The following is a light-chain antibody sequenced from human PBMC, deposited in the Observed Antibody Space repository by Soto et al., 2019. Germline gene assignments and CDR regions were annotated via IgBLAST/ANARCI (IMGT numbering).Light chain of an antibody. V-gene: IGLV2-23*02. CDR1: SSDVGSYNL. J-gene: IGLJ1*01. Sequence: SALTQPASVSGSPGQSITISCTGTSSDVGSYNLVSWYQQLPGKAPKVIICEVNKRPSGVSYRFSGSKSGNTASLTISGLQTEDEADYYCCSYAGTVAYVFGTGTKVTV. CDR3: CSYAGTVAYV. CDR2: EVN.